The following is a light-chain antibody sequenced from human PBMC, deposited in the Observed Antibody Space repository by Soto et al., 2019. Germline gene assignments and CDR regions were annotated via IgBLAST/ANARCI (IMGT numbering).Light chain of an antibody. CDR3: QQYNNWPWT. Sequence: EIVITQSPSTLSVSPGERATLSCRASQSVSSNLAWYQQKPGQAPRLLIYGASTRATGIPARFSGSGSGTEFTLTISSLQSEDLALYYCQQYNNWPWTFGQGTKVDIK. CDR1: QSVSSN. J-gene: IGKJ1*01. V-gene: IGKV3-15*01. CDR2: GAS.